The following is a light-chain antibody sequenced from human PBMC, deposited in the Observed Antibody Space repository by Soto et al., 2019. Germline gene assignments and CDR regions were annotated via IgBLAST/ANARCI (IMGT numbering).Light chain of an antibody. CDR1: QGIRND. CDR3: LQDFSCPLA. V-gene: IGKV1-6*01. J-gene: IGKJ4*01. Sequence: AIQMTQSPSSLSASVGDRVTITCRAIQGIRNDLAWYQRKPGKAPKLLIYTASSLQNGVPPRFSGSGSDTVFTLTIDSLQPEDFATYYCLQDFSCPLAFGGGTKVDIK. CDR2: TAS.